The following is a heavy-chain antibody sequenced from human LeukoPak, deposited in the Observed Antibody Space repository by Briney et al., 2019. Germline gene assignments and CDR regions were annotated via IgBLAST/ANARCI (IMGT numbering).Heavy chain of an antibody. D-gene: IGHD2-2*01. CDR1: GFTFSSYS. J-gene: IGHJ4*02. V-gene: IGHV3-23*01. CDR2: ISDSGDTT. CDR3: AKSLSCSSITCYAYGY. Sequence: GGSLRLSCAASGFTFSSYSMNWVRQAPGKGLEWVSGISDSGDTTYYADSVKGRFTISRDNAKNTLYLQMNSLRAEDTAIYYCAKSLSCSSITCYAYGYWGQGTLVTVSP.